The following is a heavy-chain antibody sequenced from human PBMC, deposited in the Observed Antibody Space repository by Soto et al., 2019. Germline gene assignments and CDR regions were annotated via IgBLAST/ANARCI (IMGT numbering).Heavy chain of an antibody. Sequence: GGSLRLSCAASGFTFSSYGMHWVRQAPGKGLEWVAVIWYDGSNKYYADSVKGRFTISRDNSKNTLYLQMNSLRAEDTAVYYCARDGYCSSTSCYHYYYGMDVWGQGTTVTVSS. D-gene: IGHD2-2*03. CDR1: GFTFSSYG. CDR2: IWYDGSNK. CDR3: ARDGYCSSTSCYHYYYGMDV. J-gene: IGHJ6*02. V-gene: IGHV3-33*01.